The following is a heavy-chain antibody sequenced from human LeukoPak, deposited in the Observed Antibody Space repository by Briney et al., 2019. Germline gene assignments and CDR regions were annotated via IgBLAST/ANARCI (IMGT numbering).Heavy chain of an antibody. D-gene: IGHD2-8*02. J-gene: IGHJ4*02. CDR3: ARQSDTGGYPRLFDY. Sequence: SETLSLTCTVSGGSISSSSYYWGWIRQPPGKGLEWIGTISYSASTYYNPSLKSRVTVSVDTSKNQFSLKLTSVTAADTAVYYCARQSDTGGYPRLFDYWGQGTLVTVSS. V-gene: IGHV4-39*01. CDR1: GGSISSSSYY. CDR2: ISYSAST.